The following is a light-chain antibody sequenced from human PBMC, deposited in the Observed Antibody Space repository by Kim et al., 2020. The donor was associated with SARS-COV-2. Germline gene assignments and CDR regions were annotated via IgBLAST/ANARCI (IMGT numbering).Light chain of an antibody. CDR3: QQVHSYPIT. Sequence: ASVGDRVTITCRASQGISSYLDWYQQKPGKPPNLLIYGASTLESGVPSRFSGSGSGTEFTLTISSLQPEDFATYYCQQVHSYPITFGQGTRLEIK. CDR2: GAS. J-gene: IGKJ5*01. V-gene: IGKV1-9*01. CDR1: QGISSY.